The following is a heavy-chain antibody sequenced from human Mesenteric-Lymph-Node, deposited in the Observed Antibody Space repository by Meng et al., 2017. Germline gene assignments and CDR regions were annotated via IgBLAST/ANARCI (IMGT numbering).Heavy chain of an antibody. CDR2: IDRSGKYI. D-gene: IGHD2-2*01. V-gene: IGHV3-23*05. Sequence: GGSLRLSCAASGFTLSTYSMIWVRQAPGKGLEWVSAIDRSGKYIYYADSVKGRFTISRDNSKNTLYLQMNSLRAEDTAVYYCAKLGDIVVVPAASYYYYYGMDVWGQGTTVTVSS. CDR1: GFTLSTYS. CDR3: AKLGDIVVVPAASYYYYYGMDV. J-gene: IGHJ6*02.